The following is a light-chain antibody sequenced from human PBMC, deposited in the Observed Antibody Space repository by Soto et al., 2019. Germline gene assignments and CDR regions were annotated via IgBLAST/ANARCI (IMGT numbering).Light chain of an antibody. CDR2: DVT. CDR3: SSYTGTTVI. Sequence: QSALTQPPSASGSPGQSVTISCTGTLSDVGGQNSVSWYRQDPGKAPQLIVYDVTQRPSGVPDRFSGSRSGSTASLTVSGLQAEDDANYYCSSYTGTTVIFGGGTKLTVL. CDR1: LSDVGGQNS. J-gene: IGLJ2*01. V-gene: IGLV2-8*01.